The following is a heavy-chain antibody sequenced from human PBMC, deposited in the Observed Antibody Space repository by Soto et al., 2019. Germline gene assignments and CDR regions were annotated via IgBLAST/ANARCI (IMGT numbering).Heavy chain of an antibody. Sequence: SKTLSLTCTIYGDSISSYFWSCIRQPPGKGLEWIGYIHYSGTTVYSPSLKSRVTMSIDTSENQFTLNLTSVTAADTAVYFCARDTGGYYLESWGQGSLVTVSS. CDR3: ARDTGGYYLES. J-gene: IGHJ4*01. CDR2: IHYSGTT. V-gene: IGHV4-59*01. CDR1: GDSISSYF. D-gene: IGHD7-27*01.